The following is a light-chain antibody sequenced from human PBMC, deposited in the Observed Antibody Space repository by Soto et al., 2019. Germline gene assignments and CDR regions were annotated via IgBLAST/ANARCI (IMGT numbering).Light chain of an antibody. CDR2: TAS. J-gene: IGKJ1*01. CDR1: QDIRNN. Sequence: AIQLTQSPSSLSASVGDRVTITCRASQDIRNNLGWYQQKPGRAPKLLIFTASGLQSGVPSRFSGRGSGTDFTLTISSLQPEDFATYYCQQYNSYSWTFGPGTKVDIK. CDR3: QQYNSYSWT. V-gene: IGKV1-6*02.